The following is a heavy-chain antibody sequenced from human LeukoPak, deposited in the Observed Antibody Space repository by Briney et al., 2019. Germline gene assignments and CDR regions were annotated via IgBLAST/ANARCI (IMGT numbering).Heavy chain of an antibody. CDR2: INPSGGST. Sequence: ASVKVSCKASGYTFTSYYMHWVRQAPGQGLEWMGIINPSGGSTSYAQKFQGRVTMTRDTSTSTVYMELSSLRSEDTAVYYCAARDYGDNWFDPWGQGTLVTVSS. CDR1: GYTFTSYY. D-gene: IGHD4-17*01. V-gene: IGHV1-46*01. CDR3: AARDYGDNWFDP. J-gene: IGHJ5*02.